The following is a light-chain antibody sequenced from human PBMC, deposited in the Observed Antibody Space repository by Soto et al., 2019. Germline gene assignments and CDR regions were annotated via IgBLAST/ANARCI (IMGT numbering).Light chain of an antibody. CDR1: SSDVGGSNF. J-gene: IGLJ1*01. Sequence: QSVLTQPASVSDSPGQSITISCTGTSSDVGGSNFVSWYQQHPGKPPKLIIYDVANRPSGVSNRFSGSKSGSTASLIISRLLTEDEALYYSISYTSTTTYVFGTGTKVTVL. CDR3: ISYTSTTTYV. CDR2: DVA. V-gene: IGLV2-14*03.